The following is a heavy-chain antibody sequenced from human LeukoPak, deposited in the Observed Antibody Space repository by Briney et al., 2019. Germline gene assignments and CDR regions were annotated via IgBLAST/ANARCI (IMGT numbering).Heavy chain of an antibody. CDR3: ARDGTAAGLYFDL. J-gene: IGHJ4*01. D-gene: IGHD6-13*01. V-gene: IGHV3-7*01. CDR1: GFTFTDYW. Sequence: GGSLRLSCAVSGFTFTDYWMNWVRQAPGKGLEWVASIRQDGSEKTYVDSVKGRFTISRDNTKNSLSLQANSLRAEDTAVYYCARDGTAAGLYFDLWGQGTLVTASS. CDR2: IRQDGSEK.